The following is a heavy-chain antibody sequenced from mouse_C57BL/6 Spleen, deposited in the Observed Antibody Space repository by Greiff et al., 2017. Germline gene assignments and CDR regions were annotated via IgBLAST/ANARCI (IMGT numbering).Heavy chain of an antibody. CDR2: IDPSDSET. CDR1: GYTFTSYW. CDR3: ARSQIYYGNPEDY. D-gene: IGHD2-1*01. J-gene: IGHJ2*01. V-gene: IGHV1-52*01. Sequence: QVQLQQSGAELVRPGSSVKLSCKASGYTFTSYWMHWVKQRPIQGLEWIGNIDPSDSETHYNQKFKDKATLTVDKSSSTAYMQLSSLTSEDSAVDYCARSQIYYGNPEDYWGQGTTLTVSS.